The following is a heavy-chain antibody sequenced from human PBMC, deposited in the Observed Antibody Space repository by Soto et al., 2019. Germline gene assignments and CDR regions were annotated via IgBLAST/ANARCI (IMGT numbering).Heavy chain of an antibody. D-gene: IGHD5-12*01. J-gene: IGHJ4*02. V-gene: IGHV4-59*01. Sequence: QVQLQESGPGLVKPSETLSLTCTVSGGSISGYFWSWIRQPPGEGLQWIGYISDSGSTNYNPSLNSRVTTSLDTSKHQFSLKLTSVTAADTAVYYCASGRWLQLPVYWGRGTLVTVSS. CDR1: GGSISGYF. CDR3: ASGRWLQLPVY. CDR2: ISDSGST.